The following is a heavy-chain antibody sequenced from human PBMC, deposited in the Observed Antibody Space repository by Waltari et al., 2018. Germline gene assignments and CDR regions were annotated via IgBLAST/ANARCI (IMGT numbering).Heavy chain of an antibody. CDR3: ARHWKRNGYRFDP. Sequence: QLQLQESGPGLMKPSETLSLTSTVSGCPISRSSYYWGWIRQSPGKGLEWVASIYYTGTTYYNPTLESRVTISGDTSKNQFSLRLSSVTAADTAVYYCARHWKRNGYRFDPWGQGTLVTVSS. CDR1: GCPISRSSYY. D-gene: IGHD5-12*01. V-gene: IGHV4-39*01. J-gene: IGHJ5*02. CDR2: IYYTGTT.